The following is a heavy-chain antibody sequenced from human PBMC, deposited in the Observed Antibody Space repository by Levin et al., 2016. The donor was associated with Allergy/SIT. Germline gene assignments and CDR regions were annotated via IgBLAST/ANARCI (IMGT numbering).Heavy chain of an antibody. Sequence: WIRQPPGKGLEWVSAISGSGGSTYYADSVKGRFTISRDNSKNTLYLQMNSLRAEDTAVYYCAKVESLWFGELSPWGDFDYWGQGTLVTVSS. V-gene: IGHV3-23*01. CDR3: AKVESLWFGELSPWGDFDY. J-gene: IGHJ4*02. CDR2: ISGSGGST. D-gene: IGHD3-10*01.